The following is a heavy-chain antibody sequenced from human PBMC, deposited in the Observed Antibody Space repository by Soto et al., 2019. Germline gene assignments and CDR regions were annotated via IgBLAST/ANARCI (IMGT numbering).Heavy chain of an antibody. CDR2: ISYDGGTK. V-gene: IGHV3-30-3*01. CDR1: GFTFSNYA. D-gene: IGHD3-10*01. Sequence: QVQRVESGGGVVQPGRSLRVSCAASGFTFSNYAVHWVRQAPGKGLEWVAVISYDGGTKNYADSVKGRFTISRDNSRNTLYMQMNSLRVEDTAVYYCARKFPYDSGTYLCDLDYWGQGTLVTVSS. CDR3: ARKFPYDSGTYLCDLDY. J-gene: IGHJ4*02.